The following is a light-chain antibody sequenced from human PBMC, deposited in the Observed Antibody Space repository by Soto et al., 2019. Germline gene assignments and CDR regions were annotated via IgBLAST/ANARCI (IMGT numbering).Light chain of an antibody. Sequence: DIQMTQSPSSLSASVGDRVTVTCRASQSINTYLNWYQLKPGKAPKLLIYAASSLHSGVPSRFSGSRSRIDFTLTINTLQAEDFTTYFCQQSYSTPRVTFGQVTRLE. J-gene: IGKJ5*01. CDR2: AAS. CDR3: QQSYSTPRVT. CDR1: QSINTY. V-gene: IGKV1-39*01.